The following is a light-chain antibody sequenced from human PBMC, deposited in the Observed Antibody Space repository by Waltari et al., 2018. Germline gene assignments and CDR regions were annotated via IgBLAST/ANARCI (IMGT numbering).Light chain of an antibody. CDR3: QSYDTTLSAVV. Sequence: QSVLTQPPSVSGAPGQRVTISCSGTKPNIGADFYVHWYQQVPGTAPKLLLHSFANRPSGVSGRFSGFKSGASASLVITGLQAEDEAMYYCQSYDTTLSAVVFGGGTRLTV. CDR2: SFA. CDR1: KPNIGADFY. J-gene: IGLJ2*01. V-gene: IGLV1-40*01.